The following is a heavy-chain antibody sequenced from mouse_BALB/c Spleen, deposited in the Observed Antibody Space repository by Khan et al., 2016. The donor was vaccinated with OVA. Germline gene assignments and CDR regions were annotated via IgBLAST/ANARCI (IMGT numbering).Heavy chain of an antibody. CDR1: GFSLTSYG. J-gene: IGHJ3*01. CDR3: ALYYYGRAGFDY. V-gene: IGHV2-3*01. CDR2: IWGDGST. Sequence: QVQLKESGPGLAAPSQSLSITCTVSGFSLTSYGVGWVRQPPGKGLEWLGVIWGDGSTNYHSALISRLSISKHNSKSQVFLKLNSLQTADTAMYXCALYYYGRAGFDYWGQGTLVTVSA. D-gene: IGHD1-1*01.